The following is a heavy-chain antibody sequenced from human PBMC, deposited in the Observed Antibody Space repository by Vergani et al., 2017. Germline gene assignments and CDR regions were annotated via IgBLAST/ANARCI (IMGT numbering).Heavy chain of an antibody. J-gene: IGHJ2*01. CDR1: GGSISSYY. V-gene: IGHV4-59*01. D-gene: IGHD4-23*01. Sequence: QVQLQESGPGLVKPSETLSLTCPVSGGSISSYYWSWIRQPPGKGLEWIGYIYYSGSTNYNPPLKSRVTISVDTSKNQFSLKLSSVTAADTAVYYCARDFGGEWYFDLWGRGATVTVSS. CDR2: IYYSGST. CDR3: ARDFGGEWYFDL.